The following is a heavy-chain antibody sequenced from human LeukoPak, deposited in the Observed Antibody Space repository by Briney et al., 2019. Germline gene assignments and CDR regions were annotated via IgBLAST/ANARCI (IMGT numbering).Heavy chain of an antibody. D-gene: IGHD3-22*01. Sequence: GGSLRLSCAASGFTFSSYAMSWVRQAPGKGLEWVSAISGSGGSTYYADSVKGRFTISRDNSKNTLYLQMNSLRAEDTAVYYCARGVGSGYYRDNWFDPWGQGTLVTVSS. CDR3: ARGVGSGYYRDNWFDP. J-gene: IGHJ5*02. CDR2: ISGSGGST. V-gene: IGHV3-23*01. CDR1: GFTFSSYA.